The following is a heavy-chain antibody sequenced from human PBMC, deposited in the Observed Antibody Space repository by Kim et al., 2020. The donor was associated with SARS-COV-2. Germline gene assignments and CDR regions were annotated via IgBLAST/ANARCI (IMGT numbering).Heavy chain of an antibody. V-gene: IGHV1-46*01. Sequence: ASVKVSCKASGYTFTSYYMHWVRQAPGQGLEWMGIINPSGGSTSYAQKFQGRVTMTRDTSTTTVYMELSSLRSEDTAVYYCARDPVPRLRWDNWFDPWGQGTLVTVSS. CDR1: GYTFTSYY. J-gene: IGHJ5*02. CDR3: ARDPVPRLRWDNWFDP. CDR2: INPSGGST. D-gene: IGHD2-21*01.